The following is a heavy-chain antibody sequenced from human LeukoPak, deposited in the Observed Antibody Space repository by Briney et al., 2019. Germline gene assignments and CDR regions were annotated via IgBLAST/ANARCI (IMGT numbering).Heavy chain of an antibody. CDR3: ARGRSYDFWSGYYIGQLAYFDY. J-gene: IGHJ4*02. D-gene: IGHD3-3*01. Sequence: PSETLSLTCAVYGGSFSGYYWSWIRQPPGKGLEWIGEINHSGSTNYNPSLKSRVTISVDTPKNQFSLKLSSVTAADTAVYYCARGRSYDFWSGYYIGQLAYFDYWGQGTLVTASS. CDR1: GGSFSGYY. CDR2: INHSGST. V-gene: IGHV4-34*01.